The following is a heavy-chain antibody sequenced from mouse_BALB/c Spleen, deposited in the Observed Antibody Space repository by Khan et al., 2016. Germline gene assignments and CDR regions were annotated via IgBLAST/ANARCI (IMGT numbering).Heavy chain of an antibody. CDR1: GYAFSSYW. CDR3: EGSSLFDY. V-gene: IGHV1-80*01. CDR2: IYPGDGDT. D-gene: IGHD6-1*01. J-gene: IGHJ2*01. Sequence: QVQLQQSGAEQVRPGSSVKISCKASGYAFSSYWMNWVKQRPGQGLEWIGQIYPGDGDTNYNGKFKGKATLTADKSSNTAYMQLSSLTSEDSAVYFCEGSSLFDYWGQGTTLTVSS.